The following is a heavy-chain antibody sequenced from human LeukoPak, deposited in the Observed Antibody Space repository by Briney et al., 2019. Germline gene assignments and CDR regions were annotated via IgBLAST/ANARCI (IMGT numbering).Heavy chain of an antibody. J-gene: IGHJ6*02. CDR1: GFTFSSYS. CDR3: ARDDPGVSYYYYGTDV. CDR2: ISSSSSYI. V-gene: IGHV3-21*01. D-gene: IGHD3-16*01. Sequence: GGSLRLSCAASGFTFSSYSMNWVRQAPGKGLEWVSSISSSSSYIYYADSVKGRFTISRDNAKNSLYLQMNSLRAEDTAVYYCARDDPGVSYYYYGTDVWGQGTTVTVSS.